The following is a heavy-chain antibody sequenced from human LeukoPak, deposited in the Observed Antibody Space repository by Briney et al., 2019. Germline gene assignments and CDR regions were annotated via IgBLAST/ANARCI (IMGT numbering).Heavy chain of an antibody. V-gene: IGHV4-30-2*01. CDR3: ARVGSVYDYYYYYMDV. Sequence: SETLSLTCAVSGGSISSGGYSWSWIRQPPGKGLEWIGYIYHSGSTYYNPSLKSRVTISVDTSKNQFSLKLSSVTAADTAVYYCARVGSVYDYYYYYMDVWGKGTTVTVSS. CDR2: IYHSGST. J-gene: IGHJ6*03. D-gene: IGHD3-3*01. CDR1: GGSISSGGYS.